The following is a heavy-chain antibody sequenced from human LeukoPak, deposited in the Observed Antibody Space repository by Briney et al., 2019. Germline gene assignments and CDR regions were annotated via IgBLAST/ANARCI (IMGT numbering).Heavy chain of an antibody. CDR3: ARDNPVGATGPFDC. CDR1: GSTLTSYA. CDR2: MLYVGSNK. D-gene: IGHD1-26*01. J-gene: IGHJ4*02. V-gene: IGHV3-30-3*01. Sequence: QPGRSLRPSCAVLGSTLTSYAMHWVRQAPGKGLDWVGLMLYVGSNKYYADSVKGRFTISRDNSKTTLYLQMNSLRAEDTAVYYCARDNPVGATGPFDCWGQGTLVTVS.